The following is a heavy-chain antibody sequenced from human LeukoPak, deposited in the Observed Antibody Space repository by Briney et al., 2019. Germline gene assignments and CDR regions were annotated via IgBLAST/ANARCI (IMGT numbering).Heavy chain of an antibody. J-gene: IGHJ4*02. CDR2: IDYSGGNT. V-gene: IGHV3-53*01. CDR1: GFTVSSNY. CDR3: VATRVCGGVLLRPNCLYFEN. Sequence: GSLRLSCAASGFTVSSNYMSWVRQAPGKGLEWVSGIDYSGGNTNYADSVLGRFTVSRDNSKNTLYLQMNSLRAEDTAVYYCVATRVCGGVLLRPNCLYFENWGQGTLVSVSS. D-gene: IGHD3-10*01.